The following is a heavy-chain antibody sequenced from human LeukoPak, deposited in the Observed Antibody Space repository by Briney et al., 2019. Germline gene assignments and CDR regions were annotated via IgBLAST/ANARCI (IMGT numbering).Heavy chain of an antibody. CDR1: GYTFTGYY. CDR2: INPNSGGT. Sequence: GASVTVSCTASGYTFTGYYMHWVRQAPGQGLEWMGWINPNSGGTNYAQKFQGRVTMTRDTSISTAYMELSRLRSDDTAVYYCARAWYSSSSRKVDRWGQGTLVTVSS. V-gene: IGHV1-2*02. D-gene: IGHD6-6*01. CDR3: ARAWYSSSSRKVDR. J-gene: IGHJ5*02.